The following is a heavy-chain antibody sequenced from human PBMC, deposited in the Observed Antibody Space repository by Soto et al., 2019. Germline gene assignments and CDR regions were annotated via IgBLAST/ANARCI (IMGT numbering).Heavy chain of an antibody. CDR1: GYTFTGYY. Sequence: ASVKVSCKASGYTFTGYYMHWVRQAPGQGLERMGWISAYNGNTNYAQKLQGRVTMTTDTSTSTAYMELRSLRSDDTAMYYCVVAAQRYYFDDWGQGTLFTVSS. J-gene: IGHJ4*02. D-gene: IGHD2-15*01. V-gene: IGHV1-18*04. CDR3: VVAAQRYYFDD. CDR2: ISAYNGNT.